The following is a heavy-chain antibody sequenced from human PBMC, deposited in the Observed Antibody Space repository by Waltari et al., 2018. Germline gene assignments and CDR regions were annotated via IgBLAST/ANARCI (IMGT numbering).Heavy chain of an antibody. D-gene: IGHD3-10*01. CDR3: ARDLTEGKGNWFDP. V-gene: IGHV6-1*01. CDR1: GARVSSNHAT. CDR2: TYYRSKWFY. Sequence: VQLQQSGPGLVKPSQTLSLTCAISGARVSSNHATLDWVRQSPSRGLEWLGRTYYRSKWFYDYALSVRSRISINPDTTKNQVSLQLKSVTPEDTAVYYCARDLTEGKGNWFDPWGQGTQVTVSS. J-gene: IGHJ5*02.